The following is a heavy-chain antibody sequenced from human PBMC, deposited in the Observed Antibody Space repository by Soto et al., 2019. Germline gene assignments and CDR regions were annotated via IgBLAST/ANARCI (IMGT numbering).Heavy chain of an antibody. CDR3: ARWRDIVVVPAAFLNWFDP. CDR1: GFTFSSYW. CDR2: IKQDGSEK. J-gene: IGHJ5*02. Sequence: GGSLRLSCAASGFTFSSYWMSWVRQAPGKGLEWVANIKQDGSEKYYVDSVKGRFTISRDNAKNSLYLQMNSLRAEDTAVYYCARWRDIVVVPAAFLNWFDPWGQGTLVTVSS. D-gene: IGHD2-2*01. V-gene: IGHV3-7*01.